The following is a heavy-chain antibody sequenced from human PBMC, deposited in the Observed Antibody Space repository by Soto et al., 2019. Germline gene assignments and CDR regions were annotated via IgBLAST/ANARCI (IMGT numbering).Heavy chain of an antibody. CDR3: AREKGYISGPKNFDY. CDR2: IYDSGSS. J-gene: IGHJ4*02. Sequence: SETLSLTCTVSGASISSGDYFWSWIRQSPGQGLEWIGYIYDSGSSYYNPSLKSRVTMSVDTSKNQFSLKLRSVTAADTAVYYCAREKGYISGPKNFDYWGQGALVTVSS. V-gene: IGHV4-30-4*01. D-gene: IGHD5-12*01. CDR1: GASISSGDYF.